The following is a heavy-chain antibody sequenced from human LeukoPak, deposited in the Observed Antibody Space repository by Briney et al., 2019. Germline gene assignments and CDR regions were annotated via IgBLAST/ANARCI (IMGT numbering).Heavy chain of an antibody. J-gene: IGHJ4*02. CDR3: ARDGARYRTNGVCYSFDY. V-gene: IGHV7-4-1*02. CDR2: INTNTGNP. CDR1: GYTFTSYA. D-gene: IGHD2-8*01. Sequence: ASVKVSCKASGYTFTSYAMNWVRQAPGQGLEWMGWINTNTGNPTYAQGFTGRFVFSLDTSVSTAYLQISSLKAEDTAVYYCARDGARYRTNGVCYSFDYWGQGTLVTVSS.